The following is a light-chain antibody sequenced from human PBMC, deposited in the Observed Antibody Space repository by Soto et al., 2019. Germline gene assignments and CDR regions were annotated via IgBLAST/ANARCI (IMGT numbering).Light chain of an antibody. CDR1: QSVSSSY. CDR3: QQYGISPRT. CDR2: GAS. Sequence: EHVLTQSPGTLSLSPGERATLSCRASQSVSSSYLAWYQQKHGQAPRLLIYGASSRATGIPDRFSGSGSGTDFTLTINRLEPEDFAVYYCQQYGISPRTFGQGTKVEIQ. J-gene: IGKJ1*01. V-gene: IGKV3-20*01.